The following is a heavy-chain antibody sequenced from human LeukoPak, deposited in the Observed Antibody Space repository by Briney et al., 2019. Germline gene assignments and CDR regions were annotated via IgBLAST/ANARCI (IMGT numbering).Heavy chain of an antibody. Sequence: QPGRSLRLSCAASGFTFSTYAIHWVRQAPGKGLEWVAVISSDGSNKYYAGSVKGRLTISRDNSKSTLYLRMNSLRVDDTAVYYCARTYGDYATYFDYWGRGTLVTVSS. D-gene: IGHD4-17*01. CDR3: ARTYGDYATYFDY. CDR2: ISSDGSNK. V-gene: IGHV3-30*04. CDR1: GFTFSTYA. J-gene: IGHJ4*02.